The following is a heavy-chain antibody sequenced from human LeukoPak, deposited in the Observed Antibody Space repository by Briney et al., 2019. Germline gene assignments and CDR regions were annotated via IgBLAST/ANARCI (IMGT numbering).Heavy chain of an antibody. CDR3: ARGELYYYGSGSYYNVDI. V-gene: IGHV6-1*01. CDR2: TYYRSKWYN. D-gene: IGHD3-10*01. Sequence: SQTLSLTCAISGDSVSSNSAAWNWIRQSPSRGLEWLGRTYYRSKWYNDYAVSVKSRITINPDTSKNQFSLQLNSVTPEDTAVYYCARGELYYYGSGSYYNVDIWGQGTMVTVSS. J-gene: IGHJ3*02. CDR1: GDSVSSNSAA.